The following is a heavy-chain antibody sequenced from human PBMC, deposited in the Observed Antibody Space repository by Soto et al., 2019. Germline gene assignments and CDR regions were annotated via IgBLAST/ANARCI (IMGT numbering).Heavy chain of an antibody. CDR2: ISYDGSNK. CDR1: GFSISSYG. Sequence: QVQLVESGGGVVQPGRSLRLSCAASGFSISSYGMHWVRQAPGKGLEWVAVISYDGSNKYYADSVKGRVTISRDKSKDTLYRQMNSMRAEDTAVCYCAKEDYYYDSSGWGEGTLVTVSS. J-gene: IGHJ4*02. D-gene: IGHD3-22*01. V-gene: IGHV3-30*18. CDR3: AKEDYYYDSSG.